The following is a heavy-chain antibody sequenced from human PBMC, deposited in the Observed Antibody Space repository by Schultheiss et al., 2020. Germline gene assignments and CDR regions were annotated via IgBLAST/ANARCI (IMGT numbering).Heavy chain of an antibody. J-gene: IGHJ4*02. Sequence: SETLSLTCAVSGDSISSSNWWSWVRQPPGKGLEWIGEIYHSGSTYYNPSLKSRVTISVDTSKNQFSLKLSSVTAADTAVYYCAREVDYGDYHFDYWGQGTLVNVYS. CDR2: IYHSGST. CDR1: GDSISSSNW. D-gene: IGHD4-17*01. CDR3: AREVDYGDYHFDY. V-gene: IGHV4-4*02.